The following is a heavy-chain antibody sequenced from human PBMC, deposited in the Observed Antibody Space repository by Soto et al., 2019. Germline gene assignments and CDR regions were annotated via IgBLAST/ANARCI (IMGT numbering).Heavy chain of an antibody. J-gene: IGHJ4*02. Sequence: ASVKVSCKASGYTFTTYYLHWVRQAPGQGLEWMGIINPSGGSTNYAQRFQGRVTMTSDTSTSTVYMELSSLRADDTAVYYCARRMVYGGNSFDYWGQGILVTVSS. CDR2: INPSGGST. V-gene: IGHV1-46*01. D-gene: IGHD2-21*02. CDR1: GYTFTTYY. CDR3: ARRMVYGGNSFDY.